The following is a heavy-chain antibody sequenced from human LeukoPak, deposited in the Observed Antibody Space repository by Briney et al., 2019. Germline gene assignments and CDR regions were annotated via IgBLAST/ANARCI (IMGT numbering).Heavy chain of an antibody. CDR1: GGSFSGYY. CDR3: ARGNDDFWGGYYYPDKRYYYYYGMDV. CDR2: INHSGST. Sequence: SETLSLTCAVYGGSFSGYYWSWIRQPPGKGLEWIGEINHSGSTNYNPSLKSRVTISVDTSKNQFSLKLSSVTAADTAVYYCARGNDDFWGGYYYPDKRYYYYYGMDVWGQGTTVTVSS. V-gene: IGHV4-34*01. D-gene: IGHD3-3*01. J-gene: IGHJ6*02.